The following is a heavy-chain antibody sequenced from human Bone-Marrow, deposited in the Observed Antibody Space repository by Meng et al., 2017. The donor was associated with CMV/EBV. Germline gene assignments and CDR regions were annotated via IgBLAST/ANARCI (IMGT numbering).Heavy chain of an antibody. D-gene: IGHD2-15*01. J-gene: IGHJ5*02. Sequence: ASVKVSCKASGYTFTGYYMHWVRQAPGQGLEWMGWINPNSGGTNYAQKFQGRVTMTRDTSISTAYMELSRLRSDDTAVYYCARGGFVVVVAATPSVWIDPWGQGPLVTVSS. CDR1: GYTFTGYY. CDR2: INPNSGGT. CDR3: ARGGFVVVVAATPSVWIDP. V-gene: IGHV1-2*02.